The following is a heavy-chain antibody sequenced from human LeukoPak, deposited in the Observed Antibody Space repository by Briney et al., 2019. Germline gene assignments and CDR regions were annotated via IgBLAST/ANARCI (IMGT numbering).Heavy chain of an antibody. CDR1: GGSISSYY. Sequence: SETLSLTCTVSGGSISSYYWSWIRQPPGKGLEWIGYIYYSGSTNYSPSLKSRVTISVDTSKNQFSLKLSSVTAADTAVYYCARHDSSSSWDLFDHWGQGTVVTVSS. D-gene: IGHD6-13*01. J-gene: IGHJ4*02. CDR3: ARHDSSSSWDLFDH. V-gene: IGHV4-59*08. CDR2: IYYSGST.